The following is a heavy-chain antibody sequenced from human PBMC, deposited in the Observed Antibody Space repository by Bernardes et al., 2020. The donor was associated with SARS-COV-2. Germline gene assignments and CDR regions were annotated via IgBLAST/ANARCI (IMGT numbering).Heavy chain of an antibody. CDR2: ISAYNGNT. Sequence: ASVKVSCKASGYTFTSYGISWVRQAPGQGLEWMGWISAYNGNTNYAQKLQGRVTMTTDTSTSTAYMELRSLRSDDTAVYYCARLYCSSTSCYLPASYYGMDVWGQGTTVTLSS. D-gene: IGHD2-2*01. CDR3: ARLYCSSTSCYLPASYYGMDV. J-gene: IGHJ6*02. V-gene: IGHV1-18*01. CDR1: GYTFTSYG.